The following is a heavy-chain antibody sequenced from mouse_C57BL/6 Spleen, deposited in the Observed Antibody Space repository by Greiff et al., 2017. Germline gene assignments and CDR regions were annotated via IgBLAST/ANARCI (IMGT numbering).Heavy chain of an antibody. V-gene: IGHV1-22*01. Sequence: EVQLVESGPELVKPGASVKMSCKASGYTFTDYNMHWVKQSHGKSLEWIGYINPNNGGTSYNQKFKGKATLTVNKSSSTAYMELRSLTSEDSAVYYCARGYPDWYFDVWGTGTTGTVSS. CDR2: INPNNGGT. CDR1: GYTFTDYN. J-gene: IGHJ1*03. CDR3: ARGYPDWYFDV. D-gene: IGHD2-14*01.